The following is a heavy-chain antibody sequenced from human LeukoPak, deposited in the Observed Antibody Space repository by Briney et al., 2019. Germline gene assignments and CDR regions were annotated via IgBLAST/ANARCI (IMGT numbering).Heavy chain of an antibody. D-gene: IGHD5-12*01. CDR3: ARERGYSGYEPAGGEQWLVRNYYYYMDV. J-gene: IGHJ6*03. V-gene: IGHV4-61*02. CDR1: GNSISSGSYY. CDR2: IYTSGST. Sequence: SETLSLTCTVSGNSISSGSYYWRWIRQPAGKGLEWIGRIYTSGSTNYNPSLKSRVTISVDTSKNQFSLKLSSVTAADTAVYYCARERGYSGYEPAGGEQWLVRNYYYYMDVWGKGTTVTVSS.